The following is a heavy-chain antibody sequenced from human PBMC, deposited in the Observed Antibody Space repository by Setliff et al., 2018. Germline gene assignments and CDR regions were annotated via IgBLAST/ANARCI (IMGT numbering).Heavy chain of an antibody. CDR3: ARFCGTSNCQRAPLFDY. Sequence: SETLSLTCGVSGASISDSYWRWIRQPPGKGLEWIGHILTTGSTNYNPSLKSRIAISADTSRDRFSLRLNSVTAADTAIYYCARFCGTSNCQRAPLFDYWGQGILVTVSS. D-gene: IGHD1-1*01. J-gene: IGHJ4*02. CDR1: GASISDSY. V-gene: IGHV4-4*08. CDR2: ILTTGST.